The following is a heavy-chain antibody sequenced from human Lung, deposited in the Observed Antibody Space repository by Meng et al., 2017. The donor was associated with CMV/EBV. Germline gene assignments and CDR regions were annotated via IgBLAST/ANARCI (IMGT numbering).Heavy chain of an antibody. J-gene: IGHJ2*01. CDR1: GNTFTGYY. D-gene: IGHD3-22*01. CDR2: INPKNGGT. Sequence: ASVXVSCKASGNTFTGYYMHWVRQAPGQGLEWMGWINPKNGGTKYAQKFQGRVTMTRDTSMSTAYMELSKLRSDDMAVYYCARGAPYCDSSGCFPPYWFFDLWGRGTRVTGAS. V-gene: IGHV1-2*02. CDR3: ARGAPYCDSSGCFPPYWFFDL.